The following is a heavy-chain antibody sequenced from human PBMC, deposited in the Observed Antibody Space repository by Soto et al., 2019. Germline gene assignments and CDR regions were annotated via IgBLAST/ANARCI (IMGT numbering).Heavy chain of an antibody. V-gene: IGHV5-51*01. CDR1: GYSFTSYW. CDR3: ARLDGDANYYYYYMDV. D-gene: IGHD4-17*01. Sequence: PGETLKISCKGSGYSFTSYWIGWVRQMPGKGLEWMGIIYPGDSDTRYSPSFQGQVTISADKSISTAYLQWSSLKASDTSMYYCARLDGDANYYYYYMDVWGKGTTVTVSS. CDR2: IYPGDSDT. J-gene: IGHJ6*03.